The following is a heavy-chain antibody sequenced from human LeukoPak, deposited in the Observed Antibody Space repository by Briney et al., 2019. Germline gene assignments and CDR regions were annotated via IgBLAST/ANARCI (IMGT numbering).Heavy chain of an antibody. CDR3: ARTREYSTVWSCPPFDP. J-gene: IGHJ5*02. V-gene: IGHV1-2*02. D-gene: IGHD6-13*01. CDR1: GYTFTGYY. Sequence: ASVKVSCKASGYTFTGYYMNWVRQAPGQGLELMGWINPNSGRTNYAHNFQGRVTLTRDPSISTAYMELTGLTSNDTGVYYCARTREYSTVWSCPPFDPSGQGTLVTVSS. CDR2: INPNSGRT.